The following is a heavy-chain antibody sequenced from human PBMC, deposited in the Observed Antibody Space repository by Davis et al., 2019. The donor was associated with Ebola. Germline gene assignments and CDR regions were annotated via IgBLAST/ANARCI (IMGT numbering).Heavy chain of an antibody. CDR2: INHSGST. J-gene: IGHJ4*02. V-gene: IGHV4-34*01. D-gene: IGHD6-13*01. CDR3: ASGYSSSWYDY. Sequence: MPGGSLRLSCAASGFTFSDYYMSWIRQPPGKGLEWIGEINHSGSTNYNPSLKSRVTISVDTSKNQFSLKLSSVTAADTAVYYCASGYSSSWYDYWGRGTLVTVSS. CDR1: GFTFSDYY.